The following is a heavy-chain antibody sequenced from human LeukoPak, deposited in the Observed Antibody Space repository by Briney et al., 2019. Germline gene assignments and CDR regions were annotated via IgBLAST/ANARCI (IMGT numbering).Heavy chain of an antibody. Sequence: GGSLRLSCAASGFTFSSYAMHWVRQAPGKGLEWVALISFDGSDKYYADSVKGRCTISRDNSKNTLYLQMNSLRAEDTAVYYCAKGFGIAWYVFLFDYWGQGSLVTVSS. CDR1: GFTFSSYA. J-gene: IGHJ4*02. D-gene: IGHD6-13*01. CDR3: AKGFGIAWYVFLFDY. CDR2: ISFDGSDK. V-gene: IGHV3-30*04.